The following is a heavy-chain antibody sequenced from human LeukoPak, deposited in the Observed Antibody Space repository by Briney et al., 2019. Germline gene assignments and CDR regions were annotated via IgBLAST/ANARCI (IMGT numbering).Heavy chain of an antibody. CDR2: IYYSGST. J-gene: IGHJ4*02. CDR3: ARTPLGDSSSWPYYFHY. Sequence: SETLSLTCTVSSGSITSYYWSWIRQPPGKGLEWVGYIYYSGSTHYNPSLKSRVTIPVDTSKKQYSLKLSSVTAADTAVYYCARTPLGDSSSWPYYFHYWGQGTRVTVSS. V-gene: IGHV4-59*01. D-gene: IGHD6-13*01. CDR1: SGSITSYY.